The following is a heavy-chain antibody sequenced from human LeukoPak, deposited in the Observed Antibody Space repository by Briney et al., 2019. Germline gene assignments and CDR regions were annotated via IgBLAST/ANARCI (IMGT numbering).Heavy chain of an antibody. Sequence: SVKVSCKASGGAFSSYAISWVRQAPGQGLEWMGRIIPIFGIANYAQKFQGRVTITADKSTSTAYMELSSLRSEDTAVYYCARMCPGIVVVPAAAPSYWFDPWGQGTLVTVSS. V-gene: IGHV1-69*04. J-gene: IGHJ5*02. D-gene: IGHD2-2*01. CDR2: IIPIFGIA. CDR1: GGAFSSYA. CDR3: ARMCPGIVVVPAAAPSYWFDP.